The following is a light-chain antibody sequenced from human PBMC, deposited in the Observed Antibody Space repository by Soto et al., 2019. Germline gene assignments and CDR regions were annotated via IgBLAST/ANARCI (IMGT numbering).Light chain of an antibody. CDR1: QSISSW. V-gene: IGKV1-5*03. CDR3: QQYNSYST. CDR2: KAS. J-gene: IGKJ3*01. Sequence: DIQMTQSPSTLSASVGDRVTITCRASQSISSWLAWYQQKPGKAPKLLIYKASSLESGVPSRFSGSGSGTEFTLTICSLQPDDFATYYCQQYNSYSTFGPGTKVDIK.